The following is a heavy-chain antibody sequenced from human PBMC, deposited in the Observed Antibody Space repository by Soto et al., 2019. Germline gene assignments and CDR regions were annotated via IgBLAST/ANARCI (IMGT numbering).Heavy chain of an antibody. D-gene: IGHD6-13*01. CDR3: ARAHALPGIAAAGTEGDY. Sequence: SVKVSCKASGYTFTSYAMHWVRQAPGQRLEWMGGIIPIFGTANYAQKFQGRVTITADESTSTAYMELSSLRSEDTAVYYCARAHALPGIAAAGTEGDYWGQGTLVTVSS. V-gene: IGHV1-69*13. J-gene: IGHJ4*02. CDR1: GYTFTSYA. CDR2: IIPIFGTA.